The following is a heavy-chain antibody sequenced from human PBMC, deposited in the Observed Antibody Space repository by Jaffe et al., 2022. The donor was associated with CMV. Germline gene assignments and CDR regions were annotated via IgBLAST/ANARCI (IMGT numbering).Heavy chain of an antibody. D-gene: IGHD3-22*01. J-gene: IGHJ3*02. CDR2: IYYSGNT. CDR3: AREDFRSYDGSGLDAFDI. V-gene: IGHV4-59*01. Sequence: QVQLQESGPGLVKPSETLSLTCTVSGGSISNYYWSWIRQPPGKGLEWIGNIYYSGNTNYNPSLKSRVSISVDMSKNQFSLKLSSVTAADTAVYYCAREDFRSYDGSGLDAFDIWGQGTMVTVSS. CDR1: GGSISNYY.